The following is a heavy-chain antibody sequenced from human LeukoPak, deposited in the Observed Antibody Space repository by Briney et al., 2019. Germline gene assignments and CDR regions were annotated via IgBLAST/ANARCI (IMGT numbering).Heavy chain of an antibody. CDR3: AKDEVLGYGDSDY. V-gene: IGHV3-66*01. Sequence: PGGSLRLSCAASGFTVSSNYMSWVRQAPGKGLEWVSVIYSGGSTYYADSVKGRFTISRDNSRNTLYLQMNSLRAEDTAVYYCAKDEVLGYGDSDYWGQGTLVTVSS. CDR2: IYSGGST. J-gene: IGHJ4*02. D-gene: IGHD4-17*01. CDR1: GFTVSSNY.